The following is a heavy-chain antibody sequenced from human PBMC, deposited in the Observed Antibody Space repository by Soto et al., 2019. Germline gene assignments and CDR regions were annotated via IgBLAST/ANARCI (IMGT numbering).Heavy chain of an antibody. D-gene: IGHD3-22*01. V-gene: IGHV1-46*01. Sequence: ASVKVSCKASGYTCTSYHMHWVRQAPGQGLEWMGIINPSGGSTSYAQKFQGRVTMTRDTSTSTVYMELSSLRSEDTAVYYCARGPLHYYDSSGPADYWGQGTLVTVSS. CDR3: ARGPLHYYDSSGPADY. CDR2: INPSGGST. CDR1: GYTCTSYH. J-gene: IGHJ4*02.